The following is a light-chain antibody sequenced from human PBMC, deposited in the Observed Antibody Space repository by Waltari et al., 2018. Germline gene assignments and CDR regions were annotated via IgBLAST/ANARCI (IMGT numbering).Light chain of an antibody. Sequence: EIVMTQSPATLSVSPGERATLSCRASQSVSSNLAWYQQKHGQAPRLLIYGASTRATGIPARFSGSGSGTEFTLTISSLQSEDFAVYYCQQYNNWHPLTFGGGTKVEIK. V-gene: IGKV3-15*01. CDR1: QSVSSN. CDR3: QQYNNWHPLT. CDR2: GAS. J-gene: IGKJ4*01.